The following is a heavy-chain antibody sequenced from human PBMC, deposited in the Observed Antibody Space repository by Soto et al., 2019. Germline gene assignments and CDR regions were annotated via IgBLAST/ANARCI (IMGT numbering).Heavy chain of an antibody. CDR2: ISWDGGST. Sequence: GGSLRLSCAASGFTFDDYTMHWVRQAPGKGLEWVSLISWDGGSTYYADSVKGRFTISRDNSKNSLYLQMNSLRTEDTALYYCAKDIYGGYYDSSGYQGIGPRRRMDGMDVWGQGTTVTVSS. J-gene: IGHJ6*02. V-gene: IGHV3-43*01. CDR3: AKDIYGGYYDSSGYQGIGPRRRMDGMDV. D-gene: IGHD3-22*01. CDR1: GFTFDDYT.